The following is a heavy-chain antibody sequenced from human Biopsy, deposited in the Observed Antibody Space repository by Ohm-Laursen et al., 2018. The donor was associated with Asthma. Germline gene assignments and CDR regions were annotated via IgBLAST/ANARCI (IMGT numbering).Heavy chain of an antibody. D-gene: IGHD1-26*01. Sequence: SETPSLTCTVSGGSISSSYWSWIRQPPGKGLEWIGYIYYSGSTNYNPSLKSRVTISVDTSKNQFSLKLSSVTAADAAVYYCARRGLSGSYLQAYFDYWGQGTLVTVSS. V-gene: IGHV4-59*01. CDR1: GGSISSSY. CDR3: ARRGLSGSYLQAYFDY. J-gene: IGHJ4*02. CDR2: IYYSGST.